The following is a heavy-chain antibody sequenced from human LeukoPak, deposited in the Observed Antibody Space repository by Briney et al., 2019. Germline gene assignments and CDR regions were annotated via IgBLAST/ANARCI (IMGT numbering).Heavy chain of an antibody. J-gene: IGHJ6*03. D-gene: IGHD2-8*02. CDR3: ARGDPYWEAFYYYVDV. V-gene: IGHV3-11*01. CDR2: ISNSGSSI. Sequence: GGSLRLFCAASGFSFSDDYMTWIRQAPGKGLEWVSYISNSGSSIFYADSVKGRSTLSRDNGKNSLNLEMNNLRAEDTAIYYCARGDPYWEAFYYYVDVWGKGTTVIVSS. CDR1: GFSFSDDY.